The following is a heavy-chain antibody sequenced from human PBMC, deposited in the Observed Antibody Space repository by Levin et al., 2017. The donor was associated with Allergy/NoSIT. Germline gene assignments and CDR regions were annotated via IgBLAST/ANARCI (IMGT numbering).Heavy chain of an antibody. D-gene: IGHD4-17*01. CDR2: IYYSGST. V-gene: IGHV4-39*01. CDR1: GGSISGSSYY. J-gene: IGHJ4*02. CDR3: ARHTGCPDY. Sequence: PSETLSLTCTVSGGSISGSSYYWGWIRQPPGKGLEWIGSIYYSGSTYYNPSLKSRVTISVDTSKNQFSLKLSSVTAADTAVYYCARHTGCPDYWGQGTLVTVSS.